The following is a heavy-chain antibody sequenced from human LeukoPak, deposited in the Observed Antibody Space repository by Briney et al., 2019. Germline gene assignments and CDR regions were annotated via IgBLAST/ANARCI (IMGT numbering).Heavy chain of an antibody. Sequence: GESLKISCKGSGYSFTSYWIGWVRQMPGKGLEWMGIIYPGDSDTRYSPSFQGQVTISADKSISTAYLQWSSLKASDTAMYYCARAPDYGGNSGAFGIWGQGTMVTVSS. CDR1: GYSFTSYW. CDR3: ARAPDYGGNSGAFGI. J-gene: IGHJ3*02. D-gene: IGHD4-23*01. V-gene: IGHV5-51*01. CDR2: IYPGDSDT.